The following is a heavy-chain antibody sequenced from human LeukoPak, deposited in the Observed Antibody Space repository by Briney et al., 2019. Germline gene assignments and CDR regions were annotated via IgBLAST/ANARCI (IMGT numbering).Heavy chain of an antibody. CDR3: ARRVEMATIDAFDI. Sequence: SETLSLTCTVSGGSISSYYWSWIRQPAGKGLEWIGRIYTSGSTNYNPSLKSRVTMSVDTSKNQFSLKLSSVTAADTAVYYCARRVEMATIDAFDIWGQGTMVTVSS. J-gene: IGHJ3*02. CDR2: IYTSGST. CDR1: GGSISSYY. V-gene: IGHV4-4*07. D-gene: IGHD5-24*01.